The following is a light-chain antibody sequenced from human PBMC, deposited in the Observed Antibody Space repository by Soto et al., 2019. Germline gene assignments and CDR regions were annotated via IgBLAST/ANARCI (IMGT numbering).Light chain of an antibody. CDR2: GAS. CDR1: QSVSSN. CDR3: QQRSNWPPT. Sequence: IVMTKSPATLSVSPGERATLSCRASQSVSSNLAWYQQKPGQAPRLLIYGASTRATGIPARFSGSGSGTEFTLTISSLEPEDFAVYYCQQRSNWPPTFGGGTKVDIK. J-gene: IGKJ4*01. V-gene: IGKV3-15*01.